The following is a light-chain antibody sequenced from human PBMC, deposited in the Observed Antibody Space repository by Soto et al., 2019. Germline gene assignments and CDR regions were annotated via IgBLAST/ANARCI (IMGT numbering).Light chain of an antibody. CDR3: QQYGGSPMT. Sequence: EIVLTQSPGTLSLSPGERDTLSCRASQSLSNNYLAWYQQKPGQGPRLLIYGASSRATGITARFSGSGSGTDFTLTISRLEPEDFALYYCQQYGGSPMTLGQGTRLEIK. CDR2: GAS. J-gene: IGKJ5*01. CDR1: QSLSNNY. V-gene: IGKV3-20*01.